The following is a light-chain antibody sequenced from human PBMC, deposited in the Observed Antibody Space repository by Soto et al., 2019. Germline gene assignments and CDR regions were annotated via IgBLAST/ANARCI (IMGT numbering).Light chain of an antibody. J-gene: IGKJ1*01. V-gene: IGKV3-11*01. CDR1: QSVSTY. CDR2: DAS. CDR3: QQRSNWPVT. Sequence: EIVLTQSPAPLSLSPGERATLSCRASQSVSTYLAWYQQKPGQAPRLLIYDASSRATGIPARFSGSGSGTEFTLTISSLEPEDFALYYCQQRSNWPVTFGQGTRVEIK.